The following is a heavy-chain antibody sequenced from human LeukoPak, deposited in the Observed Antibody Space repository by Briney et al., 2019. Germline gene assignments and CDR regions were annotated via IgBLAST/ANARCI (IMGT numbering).Heavy chain of an antibody. CDR1: GFTVSSNY. D-gene: IGHD3-10*01. Sequence: GGSLRLSCAASGFTVSSNYMSWVRQAPGRGLEWVSVIYSGGSTYYADSVKGRFTISRDNSKNTLFLQMNSLRAGDTAVYYCARGTVTMADYWDQGTLVIVSS. J-gene: IGHJ4*02. CDR2: IYSGGST. CDR3: ARGTVTMADY. V-gene: IGHV3-66*01.